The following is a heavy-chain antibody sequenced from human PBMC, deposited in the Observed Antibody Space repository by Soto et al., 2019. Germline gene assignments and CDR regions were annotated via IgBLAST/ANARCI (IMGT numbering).Heavy chain of an antibody. CDR3: ARGRDDFYYYAMDV. CDR2: IIPVSPIA. V-gene: IGHV1-69*10. CDR1: GGTFSSFG. Sequence: SVKVSCKASGGTFSSFGINWVRQAPGQGLEWMGGIIPVSPIANYAQEFQGRVTITADKSTNTAYMELSSLRSEDTAVYLCARGRDDFYYYAMDVWGQGTTVTVSS. J-gene: IGHJ6*02.